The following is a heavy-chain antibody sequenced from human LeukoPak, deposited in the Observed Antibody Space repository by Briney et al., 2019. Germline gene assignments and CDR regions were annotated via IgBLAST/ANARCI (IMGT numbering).Heavy chain of an antibody. V-gene: IGHV1-3*02. J-gene: IGHJ4*02. CDR1: GYTFTSYA. CDR2: SNAGNGNT. D-gene: IGHD3-22*01. Sequence: ASVKVSCKASGYTFTSYAMHWVRQAPGQRLEWMGWSNAGNGNTKYSQEFQGRVTITRDTSASTAYMELSRLRSDDTAVYYCARTTYYYDSSGRHLDYWGQGTLVTVSS. CDR3: ARTTYYYDSSGRHLDY.